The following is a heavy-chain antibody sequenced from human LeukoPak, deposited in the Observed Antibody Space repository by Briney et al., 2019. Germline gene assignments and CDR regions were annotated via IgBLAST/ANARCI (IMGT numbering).Heavy chain of an antibody. CDR3: ARGLSGSYQIDY. CDR1: GGSISPYY. V-gene: IGHV4-59*01. Sequence: SETLSLTCTVSGGSISPYYWSWIRQPPGKGLEWIGYIYYSGSTNYNPSLKSRVTISVDTSKNQFSLKLSSVTAADTAVYYCARGLSGSYQIDYWGQGTLVTASS. J-gene: IGHJ4*02. D-gene: IGHD1-26*01. CDR2: IYYSGST.